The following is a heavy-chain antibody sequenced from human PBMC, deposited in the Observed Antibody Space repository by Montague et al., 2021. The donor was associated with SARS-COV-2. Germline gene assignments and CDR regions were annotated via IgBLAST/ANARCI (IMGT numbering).Heavy chain of an antibody. CDR2: SSYI. CDR3: ARELERYSEPTYDY. D-gene: IGHD1-1*01. V-gene: IGHV3-21*01. J-gene: IGHJ4*02. Sequence: SSYIYYADSVKGRFTISRDNAKNPLYLQMNSLRAEDTAVYYCARELERYSEPTYDYWGQGTLVTVSS.